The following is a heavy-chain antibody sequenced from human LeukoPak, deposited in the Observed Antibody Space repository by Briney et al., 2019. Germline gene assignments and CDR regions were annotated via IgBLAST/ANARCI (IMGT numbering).Heavy chain of an antibody. D-gene: IGHD3-22*01. Sequence: SQTLSLTCTVSGGSISSHYWSWIRQPPGKGLEWIGYIYYSGSTNYNPSLKSRVTTSVDTSKNQFSLKLSSVTAADTAVYYCARERGGDYYDSSGYGVDYWGQGTLVTVSS. CDR1: GGSISSHY. CDR2: IYYSGST. CDR3: ARERGGDYYDSSGYGVDY. V-gene: IGHV4-59*11. J-gene: IGHJ4*02.